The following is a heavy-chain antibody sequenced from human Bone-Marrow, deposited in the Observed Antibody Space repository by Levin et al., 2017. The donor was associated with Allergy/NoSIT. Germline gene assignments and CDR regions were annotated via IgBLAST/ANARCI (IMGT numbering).Heavy chain of an antibody. V-gene: IGHV4-34*01. D-gene: IGHD1-26*01. CDR2: INPGISNPTIST. CDR1: NGSLSGYC. CDR3: ARRVRVGAIRPGFDS. Sequence: TPSETLSLTCDVFNGSLSGYCWSWIRQAPEKGLEWIGEINPGISNPTISTKYNPSLESRLTISVDTSKNQFSLKLISMTAADTAVYYCARRVRVGAIRPGFDSWGPGTLVTVSS. J-gene: IGHJ4*02.